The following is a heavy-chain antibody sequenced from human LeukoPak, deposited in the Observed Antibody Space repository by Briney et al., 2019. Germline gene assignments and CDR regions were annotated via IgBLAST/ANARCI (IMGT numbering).Heavy chain of an antibody. D-gene: IGHD3/OR15-3a*01. CDR1: GYNFSKYW. Sequence: GESLKISCKGSGYNFSKYWIGWVRQMPGKGLEWMGIVYPGDSDTRYGPSFQGQVTISADKSISTAYLQWSSLKASDTAMYYCARRLSGLDAFDIWGQGTMVTVSS. CDR2: VYPGDSDT. CDR3: ARRLSGLDAFDI. V-gene: IGHV5-51*01. J-gene: IGHJ3*02.